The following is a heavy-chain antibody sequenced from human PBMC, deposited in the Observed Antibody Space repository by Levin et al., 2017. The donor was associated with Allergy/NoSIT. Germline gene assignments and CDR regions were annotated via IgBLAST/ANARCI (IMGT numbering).Heavy chain of an antibody. J-gene: IGHJ3*02. D-gene: IGHD2-15*01. CDR2: ISWNSGSI. CDR1: GFTFDDYA. V-gene: IGHV3-9*01. Sequence: SCAASGFTFDDYAMHWVRQAPGKGLEWVSGISWNSGSIGYADSVKGRLTIPSDNAKKSLYLQMNRLRTEDTALYYCARDNIGLPDAFDIWGQGTIVIVSS. CDR3: ARDNIGLPDAFDI.